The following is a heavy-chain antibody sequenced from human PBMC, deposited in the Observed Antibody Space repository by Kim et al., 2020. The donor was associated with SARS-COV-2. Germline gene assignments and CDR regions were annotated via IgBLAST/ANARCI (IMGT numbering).Heavy chain of an antibody. D-gene: IGHD2-2*01. CDR1: GYTFTGYY. J-gene: IGHJ4*02. CDR3: ARDRCGGYCSSTRRPYYFDY. CDR2: INPNSGGT. V-gene: IGHV1-2*02. Sequence: ASVKVSCKASGYTFTGYYMHWVRQAPGQGLEWMGWINPNSGGTNYAQKFQGRVTMTRDTSISTAYMELSRLRSDDTAVYYCARDRCGGYCSSTRRPYYFDYWGQGTLVTVSS.